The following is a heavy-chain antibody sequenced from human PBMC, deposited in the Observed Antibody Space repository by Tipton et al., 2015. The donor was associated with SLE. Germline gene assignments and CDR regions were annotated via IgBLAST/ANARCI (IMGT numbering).Heavy chain of an antibody. CDR1: GFTFSSYG. Sequence: SLRLSCAASGFTFSSYGMHWVRQAPGKGLEWVAVIWYDGSNKYYADSVKGRFTISRDNSKNTLYLQMNSLRAEDTAVYYCAKEPDSGSYYYFDYWGQGTLVTVSS. J-gene: IGHJ4*02. CDR2: IWYDGSNK. V-gene: IGHV3-30*18. CDR3: AKEPDSGSYYYFDY. D-gene: IGHD1-26*01.